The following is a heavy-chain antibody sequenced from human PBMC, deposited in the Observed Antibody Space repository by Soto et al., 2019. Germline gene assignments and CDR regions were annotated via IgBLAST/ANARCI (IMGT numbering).Heavy chain of an antibody. CDR3: ARDHDSSGYYYFGSSYYYYGMDV. CDR2: ISYDGSNK. CDR1: GFTFSSYA. D-gene: IGHD3-22*01. J-gene: IGHJ6*02. V-gene: IGHV3-30-3*01. Sequence: GGSLRLSCAASGFTFSSYAMHWVRQAPGKGLEWVAVISYDGSNKYYADSVKGRFTISRDNSKNTLYLQMNSLRAEDTAVYYCARDHDSSGYYYFGSSYYYYGMDVWGQGTTVTVSS.